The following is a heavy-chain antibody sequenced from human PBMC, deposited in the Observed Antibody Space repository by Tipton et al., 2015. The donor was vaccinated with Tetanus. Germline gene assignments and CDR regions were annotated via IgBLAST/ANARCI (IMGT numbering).Heavy chain of an antibody. V-gene: IGHV4-39*01. CDR3: ARHSLKLGVWAFDI. J-gene: IGHJ3*02. CDR2: LYYTGTT. Sequence: SLTCTVSGGSISTTSDYWGWIRQPPGTGLEWIGSLYYTGTTYYNPSLKSRLTISVDTSKNQFSLRLSSVTASDTAVYFCARHSLKLGVWAFDIWGRGTLVTVSS. CDR1: GGSISTTSDY. D-gene: IGHD7-27*01.